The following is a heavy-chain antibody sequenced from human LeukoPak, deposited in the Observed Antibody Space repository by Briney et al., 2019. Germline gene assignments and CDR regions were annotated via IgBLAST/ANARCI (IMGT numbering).Heavy chain of an antibody. CDR1: GFTFSSYA. Sequence: PGGSLRLSCAASGFTFSSYAMRWVRQAPGKGLEWVAVISYDGSNKYYADSVKGRFTISRDNSKNTLYLQMNSLRAGDTAVYYCARSGQRYCSSTSCYMGTIGSPMDVWGKGTTVTVSS. D-gene: IGHD2-2*02. CDR2: ISYDGSNK. V-gene: IGHV3-30*01. J-gene: IGHJ6*03. CDR3: ARSGQRYCSSTSCYMGTIGSPMDV.